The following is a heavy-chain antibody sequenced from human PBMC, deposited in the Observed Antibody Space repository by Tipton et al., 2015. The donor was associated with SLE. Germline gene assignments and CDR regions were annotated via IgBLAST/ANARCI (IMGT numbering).Heavy chain of an antibody. CDR1: GESLSGHY. CDR3: VRLELPATKADY. D-gene: IGHD5-24*01. J-gene: IGHJ4*02. Sequence: TLSLTCTVYGESLSGHYWVWIRQPPGKGLEWIGDINHSGRIDYNPSLMSRVTISEATSKNQLSLELTSVTAADTAVYYCVRLELPATKADYWGPGTLVTVSS. CDR2: INHSGRI. V-gene: IGHV4-34*01.